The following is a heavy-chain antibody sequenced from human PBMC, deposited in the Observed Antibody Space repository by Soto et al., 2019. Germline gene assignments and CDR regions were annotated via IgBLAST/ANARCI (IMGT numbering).Heavy chain of an antibody. Sequence: GESLNLSCAGSAYDFTTYWSGWVLQMPGQGLEWVGIIYPGDSTTRYSPPFQGQVTISADKSISTAYLQWSSLKASDTAMYYCATRRFSSTEFSPWGQGTLVTVSS. CDR3: ATRRFSSTEFSP. CDR2: IYPGDSTT. V-gene: IGHV5-51*01. CDR1: AYDFTTYW. J-gene: IGHJ5*02. D-gene: IGHD3-10*01.